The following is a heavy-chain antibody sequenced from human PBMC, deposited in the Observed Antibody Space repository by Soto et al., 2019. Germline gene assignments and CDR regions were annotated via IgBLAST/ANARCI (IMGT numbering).Heavy chain of an antibody. CDR1: GFTFSSYA. CDR2: ISGSGGST. Sequence: GGSLRLSCAASGFTFSSYAMSWVRQAPGKGLEWVSAISGSGGSTYYADSVKGRFTIPRDNSKNTLYLQMNSLRAEDTAVYYCAKSPLRLGELSLSGFFDYWGQGTLVTVSS. CDR3: AKSPLRLGELSLSGFFDY. D-gene: IGHD3-16*02. J-gene: IGHJ4*02. V-gene: IGHV3-23*01.